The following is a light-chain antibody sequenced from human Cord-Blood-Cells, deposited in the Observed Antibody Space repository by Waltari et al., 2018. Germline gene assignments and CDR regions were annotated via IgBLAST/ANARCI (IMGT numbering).Light chain of an antibody. CDR2: EVS. J-gene: IGLJ3*02. CDR1: RRAVGSYNL. CDR3: CSYAGSSTWV. V-gene: IGLV2-23*02. Sequence: ALTQPASVPGSPGQSITISCTGTRRAVGSYNLVSWYQQHPGKAPKLMIYEVSKRPSGVSNRFSGSKSGNTASLTISGLQAEDEADYYCCSYAGSSTWVFGGGTKLTVL.